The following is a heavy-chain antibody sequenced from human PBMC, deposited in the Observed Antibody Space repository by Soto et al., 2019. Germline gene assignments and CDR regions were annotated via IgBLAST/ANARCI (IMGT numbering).Heavy chain of an antibody. J-gene: IGHJ3*02. Sequence: ASVKVSCKASGYTCSGYYMHWVRKAPGQGLEWMGWINPNSGGTNYAQKFQGWVTMTRDTSISTAYMELSRLRSDDTAVYYCARVKLGYCSSTSCYASAFDIWGQGTMVTVSS. V-gene: IGHV1-2*04. D-gene: IGHD2-2*01. CDR1: GYTCSGYY. CDR2: INPNSGGT. CDR3: ARVKLGYCSSTSCYASAFDI.